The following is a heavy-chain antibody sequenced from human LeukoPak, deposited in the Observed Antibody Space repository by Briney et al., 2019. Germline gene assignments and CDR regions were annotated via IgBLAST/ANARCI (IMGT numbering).Heavy chain of an antibody. CDR2: ISYDGSNK. CDR3: ARDRAGDTTYFDY. V-gene: IGHV3-30-3*01. Sequence: GGSLRLSCAASGFTFSSYAMHWVRQAPGEGLEWVAVISYDGSNKYYADSVKGRFTISRDNSKNTLNLQMNSLRPEDTAVYYCARDRAGDTTYFDYWGQGTLVTVSS. J-gene: IGHJ4*02. CDR1: GFTFSSYA. D-gene: IGHD3-16*01.